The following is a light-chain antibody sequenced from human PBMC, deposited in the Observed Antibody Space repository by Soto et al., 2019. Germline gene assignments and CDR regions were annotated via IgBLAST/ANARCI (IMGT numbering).Light chain of an antibody. CDR2: DVS. CDR3: RSYTSSLSRVV. Sequence: QSALTQPASVSGSPGQWVTISCTGTSSDVGGDNYVSWYQQHPGKAPKLLIYDVSNRPSGVSDRFSGSKSGTSASLAITGLQAEDEADYYCRSYTSSLSRVVFGSGTKLTVL. V-gene: IGLV2-14*01. CDR1: SSDVGGDNY. J-gene: IGLJ6*01.